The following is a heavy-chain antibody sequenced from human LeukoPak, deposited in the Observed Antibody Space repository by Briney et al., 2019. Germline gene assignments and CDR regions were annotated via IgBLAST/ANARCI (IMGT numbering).Heavy chain of an antibody. D-gene: IGHD6-19*01. CDR1: GFTFGDSA. CDR3: TRALDGIAVAANDH. J-gene: IGHJ4*02. V-gene: IGHV3-49*03. CDR2: IRSKAYGATT. Sequence: GGSLRLSCTASGFTFGDSAMSWFRQAPGKGLEWVGFIRSKAYGATTEYAASVKGRFTISRDDSKTIAYLQMNSLKIANTAMYYCTRALDGIAVAANDHWGQGTLVTVSS.